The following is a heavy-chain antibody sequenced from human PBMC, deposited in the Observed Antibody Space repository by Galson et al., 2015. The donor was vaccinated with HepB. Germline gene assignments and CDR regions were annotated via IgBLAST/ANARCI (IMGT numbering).Heavy chain of an antibody. CDR2: IWYDGSNK. CDR3: ARDGRRLQYIDAFDI. J-gene: IGHJ3*02. Sequence: SLRLSCAASGFTFSSYGTHWVRQAPGKGLGWVAVIWYDGSNKYYADSVKGRFTISRDNSKNTLHLQMNSLRAEDTAVYYCARDGRRLQYIDAFDIWGQGTMVTVSS. D-gene: IGHD4-11*01. V-gene: IGHV3-33*01. CDR1: GFTFSSYG.